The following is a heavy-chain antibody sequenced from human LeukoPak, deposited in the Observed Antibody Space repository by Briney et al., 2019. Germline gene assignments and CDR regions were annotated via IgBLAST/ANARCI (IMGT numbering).Heavy chain of an antibody. D-gene: IGHD3-10*01. CDR3: AKSQRYGSGSYNWFDP. V-gene: IGHV3-9*01. J-gene: IGHJ5*02. CDR1: GFTFDDYA. CDR2: ISWNSGSI. Sequence: PGGSLRLSCAASGFTFDDYAMHWVRQAPGKGLEWVSGISWNSGSIGYADSVKGRFTISRDNAKNSLYLQMNSLRAEDTALYYCAKSQRYGSGSYNWFDPWGQGTLVTVSS.